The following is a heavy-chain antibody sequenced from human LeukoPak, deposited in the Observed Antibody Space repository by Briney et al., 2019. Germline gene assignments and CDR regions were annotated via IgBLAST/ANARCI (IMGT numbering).Heavy chain of an antibody. J-gene: IGHJ5*02. CDR3: ARGLTITVVRGVIMFYWFDP. CDR2: INHSGST. Sequence: SETLSLTCAVYGGSFSGYYWSWLCQPPGKGLEWIGEINHSGSTNYNPSLKSRVTISVDTSKNQFSLKLSSVAAADTAVYYCARGLTITVVRGVIMFYWFDPWGQGTLVTVSS. V-gene: IGHV4-34*01. CDR1: GGSFSGYY. D-gene: IGHD3-10*01.